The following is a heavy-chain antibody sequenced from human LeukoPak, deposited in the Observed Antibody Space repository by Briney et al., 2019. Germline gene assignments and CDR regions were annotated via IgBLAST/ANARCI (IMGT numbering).Heavy chain of an antibody. CDR2: ISSSSSTI. CDR1: GFTFSSYS. V-gene: IGHV3-48*04. J-gene: IGHJ6*02. CDR3: AREGATVTSYGMDV. Sequence: PGGSLRLSCAASGFTFSSYSMNWVRQAPGKGLEWVSYISSSSSTIYYADSVKGRFTISRDNAKNSLYLQMNSLRAEDTAVYYCAREGATVTSYGMDVWGQGTTVTVSS. D-gene: IGHD4-17*01.